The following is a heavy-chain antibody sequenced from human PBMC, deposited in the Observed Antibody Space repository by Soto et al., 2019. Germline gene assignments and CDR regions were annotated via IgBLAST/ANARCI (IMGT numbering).Heavy chain of an antibody. D-gene: IGHD6-13*01. CDR1: GVSISSSNW. Sequence: SETLSLTCAVSGVSISSSNWWSWVRQPPGKGLEWIGEIYHSGSTNYNPSLKSRVTISVDKSKNQFSLKLSSVTAADTAVYYCARVFSDSSSFFDPWGQGTLVTVS. CDR2: IYHSGST. CDR3: ARVFSDSSSFFDP. J-gene: IGHJ5*02. V-gene: IGHV4-4*02.